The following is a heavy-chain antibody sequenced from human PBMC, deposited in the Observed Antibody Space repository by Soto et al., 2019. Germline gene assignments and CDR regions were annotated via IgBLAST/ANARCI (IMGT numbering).Heavy chain of an antibody. J-gene: IGHJ6*02. CDR3: ARFALRYCSGVSFYSGRSPVQFTRYGMDV. Sequence: SVKVSCKASGGTFSSYAISWVRQAPGQGLEWIGGIIPIFGTANYAQKFQGKDTITADDSTSTAYMEISSLRSEDTAVYYCARFALRYCSGVSFYSGRSPVQFTRYGMDVWGQGTTVTV. V-gene: IGHV1-69*13. CDR2: IIPIFGTA. D-gene: IGHD2-15*01. CDR1: GGTFSSYA.